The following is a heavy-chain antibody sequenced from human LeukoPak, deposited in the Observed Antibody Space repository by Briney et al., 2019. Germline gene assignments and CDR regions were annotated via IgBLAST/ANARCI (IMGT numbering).Heavy chain of an antibody. V-gene: IGHV3-23*01. CDR2: ISGSGGST. J-gene: IGHJ4*02. CDR1: GFTFSSYA. Sequence: GGSLRLSCAASGFTFSSYAMHWVRQAPGKGLEWVPAISGSGGSTYYADSVKGRFTISRDNSKNTLYLQMNSLRADDTAVYYCAKREGGGNDPDSDYWGQGTLVTVSS. CDR3: AKREGGGNDPDSDY. D-gene: IGHD3-16*01.